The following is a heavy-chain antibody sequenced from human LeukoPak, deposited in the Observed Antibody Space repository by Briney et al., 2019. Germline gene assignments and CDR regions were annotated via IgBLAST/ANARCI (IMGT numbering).Heavy chain of an antibody. CDR2: IYYSGST. D-gene: IGHD3-10*01. V-gene: IGHV4-59*01. CDR3: ARAVGVLWFGESAWFDP. Sequence: SETLSLTCTGSGGXISSYYCSWIRQPPGKGLEWIGYIYYSGSTNYNPSLKSRVTISVDTSKNQFSLKLSSVTAADTAVYYCARAVGVLWFGESAWFDPWGQGTRVTVSS. J-gene: IGHJ5*02. CDR1: GGXISSYY.